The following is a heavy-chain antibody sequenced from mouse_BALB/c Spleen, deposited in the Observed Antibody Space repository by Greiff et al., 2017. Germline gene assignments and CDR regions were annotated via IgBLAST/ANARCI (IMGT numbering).Heavy chain of an antibody. V-gene: IGHV3-6*02. CDR2: ISYDGSN. CDR1: GYSITSGYY. CDR3: ASPYYRYEAWFAY. J-gene: IGHJ3*01. Sequence: ESGPGLVKPSQSLSLTCSVTGYSITSGYYWNWIRQFPGNKLEWMGYISYDGSNNYNPSLKNRISITRDTSKNQFFLKLNSVTTEDTATYYCASPYYRYEAWFAYWGQGTLVTVSA. D-gene: IGHD2-14*01.